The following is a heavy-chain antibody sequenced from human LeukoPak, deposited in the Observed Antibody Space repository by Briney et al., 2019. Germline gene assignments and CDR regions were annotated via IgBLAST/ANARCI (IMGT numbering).Heavy chain of an antibody. V-gene: IGHV3-48*02. CDR2: ISSSSSTI. Sequence: PGGSLRLSCAASGFTFSTYSMSWVRQAPGKGLEWVSYISSSSSTIFYADSVKGRFTVSRDNAKNSLYLQMNTLRDEDTAVYYCARSSGSYYNHDYWGQGTLVTVSS. J-gene: IGHJ4*02. CDR3: ARSSGSYYNHDY. D-gene: IGHD3-10*01. CDR1: GFTFSTYS.